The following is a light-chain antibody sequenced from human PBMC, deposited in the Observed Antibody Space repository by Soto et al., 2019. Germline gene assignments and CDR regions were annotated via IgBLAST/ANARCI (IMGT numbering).Light chain of an antibody. CDR3: QQYDNLALT. CDR1: QDISNY. V-gene: IGKV1-33*01. CDR2: DAS. Sequence: DIPMTQSPSSLSASVGVRVTITCQASQDISNYLNWYQQKPGKAPKLLIYDASNLETGVPSRFSGSGCGTDVTLTISSLQPEDIATYYCQQYDNLALTFGGGTKVEIK. J-gene: IGKJ4*01.